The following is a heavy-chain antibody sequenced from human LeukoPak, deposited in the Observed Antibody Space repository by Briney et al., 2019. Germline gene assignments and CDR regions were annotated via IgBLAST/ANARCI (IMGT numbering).Heavy chain of an antibody. CDR3: ASEVIAAARD. D-gene: IGHD6-13*01. J-gene: IGHJ4*02. Sequence: GESLKISCKGSGYSFTSYWIGWVRQMPGKGLEWMGRIDPSDSYTNYSPSFQGHVTISADKSISTAYLQWSSLKASDTAMYYCASEVIAAARDWGQGTLVTVSS. V-gene: IGHV5-10-1*01. CDR2: IDPSDSYT. CDR1: GYSFTSYW.